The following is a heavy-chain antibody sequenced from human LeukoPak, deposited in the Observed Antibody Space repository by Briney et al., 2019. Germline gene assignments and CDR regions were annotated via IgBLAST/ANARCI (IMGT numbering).Heavy chain of an antibody. V-gene: IGHV3-30-3*01. CDR2: ISYDGSNK. J-gene: IGHJ5*02. CDR3: ARGLGTRYDFWSGYFRRFGP. Sequence: GGSLRLSCAASGFTFSSYAMHWVRQAPGKGLEWVAVISYDGSNKYYADSVKGRFTISRDNSKNTLYLQMNSLRAEDTAVYYCARGLGTRYDFWSGYFRRFGPWGQGTLVTVSS. CDR1: GFTFSSYA. D-gene: IGHD3-3*01.